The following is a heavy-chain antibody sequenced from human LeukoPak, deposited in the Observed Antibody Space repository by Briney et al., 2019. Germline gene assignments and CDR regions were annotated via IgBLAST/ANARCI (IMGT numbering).Heavy chain of an antibody. CDR1: GFNFDEYD. CDR3: ARGGGFGDYVNFYYYYYMDV. Sequence: PGGSLRLSCVASGFNFDEYDMTWVRQTPGKGLEWVSGIDWNGDSTGYAVSVEGRFTISRDNAKNSLYLQMNSLRAEDTAVYYCARGGGFGDYVNFYYYYYMDVWGKGTTVTVSS. D-gene: IGHD4-17*01. CDR2: IDWNGDST. J-gene: IGHJ6*03. V-gene: IGHV3-20*04.